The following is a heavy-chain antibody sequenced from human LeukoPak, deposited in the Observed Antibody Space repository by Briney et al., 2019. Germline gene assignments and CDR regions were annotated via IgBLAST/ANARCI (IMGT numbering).Heavy chain of an antibody. D-gene: IGHD2-2*02. J-gene: IGHJ6*02. Sequence: ASVKVSFKRSGYTFTNYGISSVRQSPGQRLEWVGWISAYNGNTNYPQKFQDSVTQHTDTSTSTDYMELRSLRSDDTAVYYCARDVGKYCSSTSCYKSMDVWGQGTTVTVSS. CDR3: ARDVGKYCSSTSCYKSMDV. CDR1: GYTFTNYG. CDR2: ISAYNGNT. V-gene: IGHV1-18*01.